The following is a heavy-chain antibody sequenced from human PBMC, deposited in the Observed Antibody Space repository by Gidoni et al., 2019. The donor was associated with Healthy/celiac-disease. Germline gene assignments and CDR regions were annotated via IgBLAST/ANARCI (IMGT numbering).Heavy chain of an antibody. J-gene: IGHJ5*02. CDR1: VGSISSSY. V-gene: IGHV4-59*01. CDR2: IYYSGST. CDR3: ARDLGSGGWFDP. D-gene: IGHD2-15*01. Sequence: QVQLHESGPALVKPSATLSLTFTVSVGSISSSYWRWIRQPPGKGLEWIGYIYYSGSTNYNPSLKSRVTISVDTSKNQFSLKLSSVTAADTAVYYCARDLGSGGWFDPWGQGTLVTVSS.